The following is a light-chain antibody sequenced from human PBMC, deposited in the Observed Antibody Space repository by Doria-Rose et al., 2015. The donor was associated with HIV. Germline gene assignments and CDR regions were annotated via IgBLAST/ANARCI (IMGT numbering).Light chain of an antibody. CDR1: QDISSW. J-gene: IGKJ4*01. Sequence: TITCRASQDISSWLAWYQQKPGKAPNLLIYDASSLQSGVPSRFSGSGSGTEFTLTINSLLPEDFATYHCQQAKSFPLTFGGGTKLEIK. CDR3: QQAKSFPLT. CDR2: DAS. V-gene: IGKV1-12*01.